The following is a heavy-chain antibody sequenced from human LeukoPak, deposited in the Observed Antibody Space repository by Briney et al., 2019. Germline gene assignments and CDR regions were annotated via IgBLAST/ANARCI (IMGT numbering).Heavy chain of an antibody. D-gene: IGHD5-18*01. J-gene: IGHJ4*02. CDR2: ITNTGATT. Sequence: PGGSLRLSCAASGFTFSNYAMTWVRQGPGKGLEWVSSITNTGATTYYADSVKGRFTISRDNSKTTLYFQMNSLRVEDTAIYYCAKDRAGYSYGTFEAWGQGALVIVSS. CDR1: GFTFSNYA. V-gene: IGHV3-23*01. CDR3: AKDRAGYSYGTFEA.